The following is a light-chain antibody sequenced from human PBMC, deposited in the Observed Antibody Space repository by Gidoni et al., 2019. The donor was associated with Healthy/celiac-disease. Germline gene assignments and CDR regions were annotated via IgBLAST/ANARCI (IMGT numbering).Light chain of an antibody. CDR2: DAS. Sequence: IVLTQSPATLSLSPGERATLSCRASQSVSSYLAWYQQKPGQAPRLLIYDASNRATGIPARFSGSGSGTDFTRNISRLEPEDFAVYYCQQRSNWRFGQGNKVEIK. CDR3: QQRSNWR. V-gene: IGKV3-11*01. CDR1: QSVSSY. J-gene: IGKJ1*01.